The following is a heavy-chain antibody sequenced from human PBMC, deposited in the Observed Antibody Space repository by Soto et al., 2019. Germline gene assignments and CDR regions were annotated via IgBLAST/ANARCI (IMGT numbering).Heavy chain of an antibody. Sequence: PSETLSLTCTVSGGSISSYYWSWIRQPPGKGLEWIGYIYYSGSTNYNPSLKSRVTISVDTSKNQFSLKLTSVTAADTAVYYCARGRAAVEDFDYWCQGPLVTVSS. CDR1: GGSISSYY. D-gene: IGHD6-13*01. J-gene: IGHJ4*02. CDR3: ARGRAAVEDFDY. V-gene: IGHV4-59*01. CDR2: IYYSGST.